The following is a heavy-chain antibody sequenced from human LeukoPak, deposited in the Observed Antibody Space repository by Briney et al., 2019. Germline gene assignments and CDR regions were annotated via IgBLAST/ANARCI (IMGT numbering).Heavy chain of an antibody. V-gene: IGHV1-2*02. CDR3: ARGALRRYYDSSGYRDY. J-gene: IGHJ4*02. D-gene: IGHD3-22*01. CDR2: INPNSGGT. CDR1: GGTFSSYA. Sequence: ASVKVSCKASGGTFSSYAISWVRQAPGQGLEWMGWINPNSGGTNYAQKFQGKVTMTRDTSISTAYMELSRLRSDDTAVYYCARGALRRYYDSSGYRDYWGQGTLVTVSS.